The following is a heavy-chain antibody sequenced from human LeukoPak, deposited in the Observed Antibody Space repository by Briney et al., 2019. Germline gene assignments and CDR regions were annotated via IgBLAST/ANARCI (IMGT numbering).Heavy chain of an antibody. V-gene: IGHV4-39*01. J-gene: IGHJ4*02. CDR3: ARHRSGWLQSSFDY. D-gene: IGHD5-24*01. CDR1: GDSISSSSSY. Sequence: SETLSLTCTVSGDSISSSSSYWGWIRQPPGEGLEWIGSIYYSGSTYYNPSLKSRVTISVDTSKNQFSLKLSSVTAADTAVYYCARHRSGWLQSSFDYWGQGTLVTVSS. CDR2: IYYSGST.